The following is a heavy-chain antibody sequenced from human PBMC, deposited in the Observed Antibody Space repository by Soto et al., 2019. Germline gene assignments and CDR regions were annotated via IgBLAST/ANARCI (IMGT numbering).Heavy chain of an antibody. CDR2: VSHSGNT. V-gene: IGHV4-34*01. J-gene: IGHJ4*02. CDR1: DGSFTGHF. D-gene: IGHD7-27*01. Sequence: LSLTCTVSDGSFTGHFWSWVRQPPGKGLEWIGEVSHSGNTKYYPSLRSRVTLSVDSSKNQISLALTSVTAADTAVYYCARAKFESTGWHQFDIWGQGTLVTVSS. CDR3: ARAKFESTGWHQFDI.